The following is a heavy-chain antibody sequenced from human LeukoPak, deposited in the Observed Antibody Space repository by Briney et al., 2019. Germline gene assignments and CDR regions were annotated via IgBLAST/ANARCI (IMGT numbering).Heavy chain of an antibody. CDR3: ARGNSGSYSQDWFDP. J-gene: IGHJ5*02. CDR1: GFIDDYA. CDR2: ISWNSGTI. V-gene: IGHV3-9*03. Sequence: GGSLRLSCAVSGFIDDYAMHWVRPAPGKGLEWVSGISWNSGTIGYADSVKGRFTISRDNAKNSLYLQMNSLRSEDMALYYCARGNSGSYSQDWFDPWGQGTLVTVSS. D-gene: IGHD1-26*01.